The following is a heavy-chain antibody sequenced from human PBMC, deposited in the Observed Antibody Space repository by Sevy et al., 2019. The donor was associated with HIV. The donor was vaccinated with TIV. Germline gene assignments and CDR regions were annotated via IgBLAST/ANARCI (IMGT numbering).Heavy chain of an antibody. CDR1: GFTVSSNY. V-gene: IGHV3-53*01. J-gene: IGHJ3*02. CDR2: IYSGGST. D-gene: IGHD3-22*01. Sequence: GGSLRLSCAASGFTVSSNYVSWVRQAPGKGLEWVSVIYSGGSTYYADSVKGRFTISRDNSKNTLYLQMNSLRAEDTAVYYCARDRNSRSPLPTGAFDIWGQGTMVTVSS. CDR3: ARDRNSRSPLPTGAFDI.